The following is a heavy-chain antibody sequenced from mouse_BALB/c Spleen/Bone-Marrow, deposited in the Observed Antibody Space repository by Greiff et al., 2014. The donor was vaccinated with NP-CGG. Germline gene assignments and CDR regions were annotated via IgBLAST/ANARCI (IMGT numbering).Heavy chain of an antibody. CDR1: GFNIKDYY. Sequence: SGAELVRSGASVKLSCTASGFNIKDYYMHWVKQGPEQGLEWIGWIDPENGDTEYAPKFQGKATMTADTSSNTAYLQLSSLTSEDTAVYYCNEGYGNYGYWGQGTTLTVSS. J-gene: IGHJ2*01. V-gene: IGHV14-4*02. CDR2: IDPENGDT. D-gene: IGHD2-10*02. CDR3: NEGYGNYGY.